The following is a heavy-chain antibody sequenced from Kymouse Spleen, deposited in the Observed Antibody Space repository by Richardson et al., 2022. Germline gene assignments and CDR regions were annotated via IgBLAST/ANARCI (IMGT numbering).Heavy chain of an antibody. CDR3: AREGYYDSSGYFFDY. V-gene: IGHV4-34*01. CDR1: GGSFSGYY. D-gene: IGHD3-22*01. J-gene: IGHJ4*02. CDR2: INHSGST. Sequence: QVQLQQWGAGLLKPSETLSLTCAVYGGSFSGYYWSWIRQPPGKGLEWIGEINHSGSTNYNPSLKSRVTISVDTSKNQFSLKLSSVTAADTAVYYCAREGYYDSSGYFFDYWGQGTLVTVSS.